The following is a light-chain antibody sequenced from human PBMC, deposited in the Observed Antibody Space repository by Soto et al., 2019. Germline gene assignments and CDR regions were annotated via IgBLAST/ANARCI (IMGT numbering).Light chain of an antibody. Sequence: DIQMTQSPSSLSASVGDRVTITCRASQSISNYLNWYQQKPGKAPKLLMYAASSLQSGVPSRFSGSGSGTDFTLTISSLQPEDFATYDCQQSYNTPRTFGQGTKVEIK. CDR2: AAS. V-gene: IGKV1-39*01. J-gene: IGKJ1*01. CDR3: QQSYNTPRT. CDR1: QSISNY.